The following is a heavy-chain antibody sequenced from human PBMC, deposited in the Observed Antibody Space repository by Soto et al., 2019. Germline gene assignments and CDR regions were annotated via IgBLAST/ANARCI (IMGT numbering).Heavy chain of an antibody. CDR3: AKGKSGWCESSFDP. CDR2: LSWNSGAV. D-gene: IGHD6-19*01. Sequence: SLRLSCAASGFNFDDYAMHWVRQVPRKGLEWVSGLSWNSGAVGYADSVKGRFTISRDNAKNFLYLQMNSLRAEDTALYYWAKGKSGWCESSFDPWGQGTLVTVSS. CDR1: GFNFDDYA. V-gene: IGHV3-9*01. J-gene: IGHJ5*02.